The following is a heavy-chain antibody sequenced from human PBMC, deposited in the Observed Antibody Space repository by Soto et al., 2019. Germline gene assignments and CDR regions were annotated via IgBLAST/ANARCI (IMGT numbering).Heavy chain of an antibody. J-gene: IGHJ5*02. CDR3: ARLVWSYGTWFDP. CDR1: GGSIVNSTLY. Sequence: SETLSLTCNVSGGSIVNSTLYWGGIRQPPGKGLEWIGYIYYSGSTNYNPSLKRRVTISVDTSKNQFSLKLSSVTAADTAVYYCARLVWSYGTWFDPWGRGTLVTVSS. V-gene: IGHV4-61*05. D-gene: IGHD5-18*01. CDR2: IYYSGST.